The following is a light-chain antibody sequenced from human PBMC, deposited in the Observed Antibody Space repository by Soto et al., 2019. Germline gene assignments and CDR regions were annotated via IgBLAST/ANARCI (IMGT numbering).Light chain of an antibody. J-gene: IGLJ1*01. CDR1: SSDVGGYNY. V-gene: IGLV2-14*01. Sequence: QSASVSGSPGQSITISCTGTSSDVGGYNYVSWYQQHPGKAPKLMIYDVSNRPSGVSNRFSGSKSGNTASLTISGLQAEDEADYYCSSYTSSSSYVFGTGTKVTVL. CDR2: DVS. CDR3: SSYTSSSSYV.